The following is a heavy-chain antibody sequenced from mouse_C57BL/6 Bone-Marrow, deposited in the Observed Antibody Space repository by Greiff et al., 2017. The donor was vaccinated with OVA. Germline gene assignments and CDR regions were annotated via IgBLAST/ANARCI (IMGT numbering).Heavy chain of an antibody. V-gene: IGHV2-5*01. CDR1: GFSLTSYG. J-gene: IGHJ1*03. CDR2: IWRGGST. CDR3: AKRGRNWYFDV. Sequence: VKLVESGPGLVQPSQSLSITCTVSGFSLTSYGVHWVRQSPGKGLEWLGVIWRGGSTDYNAAFMSRLSITKDNSTSQVFFKMNSLQADDTAIYYCAKRGRNWYFDVWGTGTTVTVSS. D-gene: IGHD1-1*01.